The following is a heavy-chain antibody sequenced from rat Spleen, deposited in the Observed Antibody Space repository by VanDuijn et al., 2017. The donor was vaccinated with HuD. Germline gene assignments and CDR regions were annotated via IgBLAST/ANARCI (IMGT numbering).Heavy chain of an antibody. CDR3: ARGVAYVMDA. CDR2: ISPSGGFT. J-gene: IGHJ4*01. Sequence: EVQLVESGGGLVQPGGSLKLSCAVSGFTFNSYDMAWVRQAPTKGLEWVASISPSGGFTYYRDSVKGRFTVSRDNAKSTLYLQMDSLRSEDTATYYCARGVAYVMDAWGQGASVTVSS. V-gene: IGHV5-25*01. D-gene: IGHD1-3*01. CDR1: GFTFNSYD.